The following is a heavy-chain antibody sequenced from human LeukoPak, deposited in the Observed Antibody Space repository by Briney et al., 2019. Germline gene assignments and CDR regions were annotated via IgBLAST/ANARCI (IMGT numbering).Heavy chain of an antibody. CDR3: AKETSSGYPDY. CDR2: ISYDGGNK. V-gene: IGHV3-30*18. D-gene: IGHD3-22*01. J-gene: IGHJ4*02. Sequence: QPGRSLRLSCAASGFTFSSYGMHWVRQAPGKGLEWVAVISYDGGNKYYADSVKGRFTISRDNSKNTLYLQMNSLRAEDTAVCYCAKETSSGYPDYWGQGTLVTVSS. CDR1: GFTFSSYG.